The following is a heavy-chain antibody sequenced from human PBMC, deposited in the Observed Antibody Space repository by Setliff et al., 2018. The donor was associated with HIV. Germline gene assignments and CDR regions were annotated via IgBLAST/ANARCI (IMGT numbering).Heavy chain of an antibody. J-gene: IGHJ4*02. Sequence: SETLSLTCNVSGVSISSHYWSWIRQPPGKGLEWIGHIYTGGNANYNPSLQSRVTISVDASKNQFSLMLGSMTAADTAVYYCARERLSRLGFDYWGQGTLVTVSS. CDR3: ARERLSRLGFDY. V-gene: IGHV4-4*08. CDR1: GVSISSHY. CDR2: IYTGGNA. D-gene: IGHD1-1*01.